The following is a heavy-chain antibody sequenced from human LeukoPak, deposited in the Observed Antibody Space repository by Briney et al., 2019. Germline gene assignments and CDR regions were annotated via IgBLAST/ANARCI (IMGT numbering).Heavy chain of an antibody. V-gene: IGHV3-23*01. Sequence: SSETLSLTCTVSGGSISSSSYYWGWIRQPPGKGLEWVSSISGGGGRPTYYADSVKGRFTISRDNSKNTLFLQMNSLRAEGTAVYYCARYYYDTSGRTTAFDYWGQGTLVTVSS. J-gene: IGHJ4*02. CDR3: ARYYYDTSGRTTAFDY. CDR2: ISGGGGRPT. CDR1: GGSISSSSYY. D-gene: IGHD3-22*01.